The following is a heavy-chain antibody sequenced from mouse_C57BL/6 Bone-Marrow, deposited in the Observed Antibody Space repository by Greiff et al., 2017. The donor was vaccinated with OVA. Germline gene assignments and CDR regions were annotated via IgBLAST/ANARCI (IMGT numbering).Heavy chain of an antibody. V-gene: IGHV1-4*01. Sequence: VQRVESGAELARPGASVKMSCKASGYTFTSYTMHWVKQRPGQGLEWIRYINPSSGYTKYNQKFKDKDTLTADKSSSTAYMQLSSLTSEDSAVYYCTFYDYDYFDCWGQGTTLTVSS. CDR1: GYTFTSYT. CDR3: TFYDYDYFDC. CDR2: INPSSGYT. J-gene: IGHJ2*01. D-gene: IGHD2-4*01.